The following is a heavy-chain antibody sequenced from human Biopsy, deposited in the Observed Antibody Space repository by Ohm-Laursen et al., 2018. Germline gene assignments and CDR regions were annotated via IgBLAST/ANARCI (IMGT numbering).Heavy chain of an antibody. CDR1: GYTFTDYF. J-gene: IGHJ1*01. CDR3: AKGQDLTAGREYFQY. Sequence: SVKVSCKTSGYTFTDYFLHWVRQVPGQGLEWMGWINPNRGTRKIAENFQGSVTMTRDTSIATAYLDLTRLTSDDTAIYFCAKGQDLTAGREYFQYWGQGALITVSS. CDR2: INPNRGTR. V-gene: IGHV1-2*04. D-gene: IGHD3-9*01.